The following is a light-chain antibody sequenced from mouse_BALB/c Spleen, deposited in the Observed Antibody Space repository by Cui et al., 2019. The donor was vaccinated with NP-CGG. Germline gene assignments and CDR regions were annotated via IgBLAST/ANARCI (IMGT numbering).Light chain of an antibody. CDR1: TGAVTTSNY. CDR3: ALWYSNHWV. V-gene: IGLV1*01. J-gene: IGLJ1*01. CDR2: GTK. Sequence: HAVVPQESAPTTSPGETVTLTCRSSTGAVTTSNYANWVQEKPDHLFTGLIGGTKNRAPGVPARFSGSLIGDKAALTITGAQTEDEAIYFCALWYSNHWVFGGGTKLTVL.